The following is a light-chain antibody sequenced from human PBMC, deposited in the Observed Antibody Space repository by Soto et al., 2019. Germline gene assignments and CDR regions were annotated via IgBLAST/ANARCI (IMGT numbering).Light chain of an antibody. CDR3: SSYSSTSTPWV. CDR1: SSDVGTYNF. Sequence: QSALTQPASVSGSPGQSITISCTGTSSDVGTYNFVSWYQQHPDKAPKLMIYEVSSRPSGVSNRFSGSKSGNTASLTISGLQAEDEADYYCSSYSSTSTPWVFGGGTKLTVL. J-gene: IGLJ3*02. V-gene: IGLV2-14*01. CDR2: EVS.